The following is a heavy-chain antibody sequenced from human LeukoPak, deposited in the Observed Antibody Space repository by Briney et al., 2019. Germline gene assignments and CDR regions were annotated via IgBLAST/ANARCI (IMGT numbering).Heavy chain of an antibody. CDR2: ISSSGSTI. Sequence: GGSLRLSCAASGFTFSSYGMNWVRQAPGKGLEWVSYISSSGSTIYYADSVKGRFTISRDNAKNSLYLQMNSLRAEDTAVYYCARDSDRYGSGSYYNVVYFQHWGQGTLVTVSS. D-gene: IGHD3-10*01. V-gene: IGHV3-48*03. J-gene: IGHJ1*01. CDR1: GFTFSSYG. CDR3: ARDSDRYGSGSYYNVVYFQH.